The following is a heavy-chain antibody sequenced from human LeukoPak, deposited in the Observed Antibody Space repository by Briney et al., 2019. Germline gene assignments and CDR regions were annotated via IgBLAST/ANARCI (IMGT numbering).Heavy chain of an antibody. CDR1: GFTFSSYA. D-gene: IGHD2-2*01. J-gene: IGHJ3*02. CDR3: GKDLVEVGIVVVPAAPAEAFYI. Sequence: GGSLRLSCAASGFTFSSYAMSWVRQAPGKGLEWVSAISGSGGSTYYADSVKGRFTISRDNSKNTLYLQMNSLRAEDTAVYYRGKDLVEVGIVVVPAAPAEAFYIWGQGTMVTVSS. V-gene: IGHV3-23*01. CDR2: ISGSGGST.